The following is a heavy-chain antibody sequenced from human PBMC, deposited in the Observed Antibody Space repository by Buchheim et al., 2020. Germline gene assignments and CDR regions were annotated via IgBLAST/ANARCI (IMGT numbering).Heavy chain of an antibody. CDR2: LSGSGGST. J-gene: IGHJ5*02. Sequence: EVQLLESGGGLVQPGGSLRLSCAASGFTFSSYAMSWVRQAPGKGLEWVSALSGSGGSTYYADSVKGRFTISRDHSTHTMYLQMNSLRAEDTAVYYCAKLYYYDSSGSPAYNWFDPWGQGTL. CDR1: GFTFSSYA. V-gene: IGHV3-23*01. CDR3: AKLYYYDSSGSPAYNWFDP. D-gene: IGHD3-22*01.